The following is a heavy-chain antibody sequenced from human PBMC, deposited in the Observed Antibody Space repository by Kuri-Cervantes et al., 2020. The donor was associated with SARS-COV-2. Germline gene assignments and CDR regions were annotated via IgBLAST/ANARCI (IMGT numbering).Heavy chain of an antibody. D-gene: IGHD4-17*01. CDR2: INSDGSST. V-gene: IGHV3-74*01. CDR1: GFTFSSYW. Sequence: GESLKISCAASGFTFSSYWMHWVRQAPGKGLVWFSRINSDGSSTSYADSVKGRFTISRDNAKNTLYLQMNSLKAEDMAVYYCARAPDYGDYYYYGMDVWGQGTTVTVSS. CDR3: ARAPDYGDYYYYGMDV. J-gene: IGHJ6*02.